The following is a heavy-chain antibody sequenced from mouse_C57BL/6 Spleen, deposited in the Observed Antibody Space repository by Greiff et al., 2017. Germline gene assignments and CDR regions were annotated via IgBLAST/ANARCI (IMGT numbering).Heavy chain of an antibody. CDR3: ARGAQATYYFDY. CDR1: GYTFTDYY. CDR2: INPNNGGT. D-gene: IGHD3-2*02. J-gene: IGHJ2*01. V-gene: IGHV1-26*01. Sequence: EVKLQQSGPELVKPGASVKISCKASGYTFTDYYMNWVKQSHGKSLEWIGDINPNNGGTSYNQKFKGKATLTVDKSSSTAYMELRSLTSEDSAVYYCARGAQATYYFDYWGQGTTLTVSS.